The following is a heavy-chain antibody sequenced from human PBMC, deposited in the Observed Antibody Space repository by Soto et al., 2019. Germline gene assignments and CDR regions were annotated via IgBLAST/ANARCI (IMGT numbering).Heavy chain of an antibody. CDR1: GGAVNGYY. CDR2: INHTGGT. J-gene: IGHJ4*02. CDR3: ARGYAPLGPLDY. Sequence: PSGTLCLTGAVYGGAVNGYYWNWIRQPPGKGLEWIGEINHTGGTHYNPSLKSRVTMSVDTSKNQFSLRLSSVTAADTAVYYCARGYAPLGPLDYWGQGTLVTVSS. D-gene: IGHD7-27*01. V-gene: IGHV4-34*01.